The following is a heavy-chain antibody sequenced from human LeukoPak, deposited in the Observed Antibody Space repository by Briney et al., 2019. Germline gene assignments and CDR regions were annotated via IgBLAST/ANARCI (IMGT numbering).Heavy chain of an antibody. CDR2: INPSGGTT. J-gene: IGHJ4*02. CDR1: GYTLTTYY. CDR3: ARGSNYYYDVTADYPRY. Sequence: GASVKVSCKTSGYTLTTYYIHWVRQAPGQGLEWLGIINPSGGTTNYAQKLQGRVTMTRDTSTSTVYMELNTLRSEDTAVSYCARGSNYYYDVTADYPRYWGQGTLVTVSS. D-gene: IGHD3-22*01. V-gene: IGHV1-46*01.